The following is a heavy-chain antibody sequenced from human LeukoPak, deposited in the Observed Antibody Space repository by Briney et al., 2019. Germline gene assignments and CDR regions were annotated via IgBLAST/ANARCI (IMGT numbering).Heavy chain of an antibody. J-gene: IGHJ6*03. CDR3: TRVAHDYYYYYYMDV. CDR2: IRSKAYGGTT. V-gene: IGHV3-49*04. Sequence: QPGGSLRLSCTASGFTFGDYAMSWVRQAPGKGLEWVGFIRSKAYGGTTEYAASVKGRFTISRDDSKSIAYLQMNSLKTEDTAVYYCTRVAHDYYYYYYMDVWGKGTTVTISS. CDR1: GFTFGDYA.